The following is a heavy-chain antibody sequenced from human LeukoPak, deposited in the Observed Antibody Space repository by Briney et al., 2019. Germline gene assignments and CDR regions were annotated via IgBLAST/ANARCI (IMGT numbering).Heavy chain of an antibody. Sequence: GGSLRLSCAASGFTFRSYGMHWVRQAPGKGLEWVALIWYDGSNEYYADSVKGRFTISRDNSKTTLYLQMNSLRAEDTAVYYCAKAGPYYFDYWGQGTLVTVSS. CDR1: GFTFRSYG. CDR2: IWYDGSNE. CDR3: AKAGPYYFDY. J-gene: IGHJ4*02. V-gene: IGHV3-33*06. D-gene: IGHD3-10*01.